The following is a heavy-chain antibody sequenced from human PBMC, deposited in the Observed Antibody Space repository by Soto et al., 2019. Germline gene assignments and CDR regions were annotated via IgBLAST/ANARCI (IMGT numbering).Heavy chain of an antibody. V-gene: IGHV3-23*01. Sequence: GGSLRLSCAASGFTFSSYSMSWVRQAPGKGLEWVSGFRTGGDDGTTYYADSVKGRFTISRDNSKNTLLLQMNSLRAEDTAIYYCAKKVNSGPGSQYFDYWGQGTLVTVS. J-gene: IGHJ4*02. CDR1: GFTFSSYS. CDR2: FRTGGDDGTT. CDR3: AKKVNSGPGSQYFDY. D-gene: IGHD3-10*01.